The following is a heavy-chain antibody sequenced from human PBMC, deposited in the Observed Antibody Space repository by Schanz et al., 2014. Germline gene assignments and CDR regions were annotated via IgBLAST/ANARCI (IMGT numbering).Heavy chain of an antibody. CDR3: ARNASHAVWRGYIPHYAFDL. V-gene: IGHV1-2*06. CDR1: GYTFTDYY. Sequence: QVQLVQSGSELKKPGASVKVSCKASGYTFTDYYIHWVRQAPGQGPEWMGRINPNGGSTRYTEKFEGRVTMTTDSSTKNVYMEVNSLTSDDAAVFYCARNASHAVWRGYIPHYAFDLWGQGTVVIVSS. D-gene: IGHD3-3*01. CDR2: INPNGGST. J-gene: IGHJ3*01.